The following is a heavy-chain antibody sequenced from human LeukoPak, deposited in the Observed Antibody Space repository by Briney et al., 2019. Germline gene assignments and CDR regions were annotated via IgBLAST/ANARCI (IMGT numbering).Heavy chain of an antibody. CDR2: INHSGST. V-gene: IGHV4-34*01. CDR1: GGSFSGYY. J-gene: IGHJ4*02. CDR3: ASVKEDYDILTGWIFARYYFDY. D-gene: IGHD3-9*01. Sequence: SETLSLTCAVYGGSFSGYYWSWIRQPPGKGLEWIGEINHSGSTNYNPSLKSRVTISVDTSKNQFSLKLSSVTAADTAVYYCASVKEDYDILTGWIFARYYFDYWGQGTLVTVSS.